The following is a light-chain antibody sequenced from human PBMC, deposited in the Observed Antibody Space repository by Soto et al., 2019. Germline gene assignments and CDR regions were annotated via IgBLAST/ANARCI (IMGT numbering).Light chain of an antibody. CDR3: QQYDSSSVT. CDR2: ATS. J-gene: IGKJ5*01. CDR1: QTVSNTL. V-gene: IGKV3-20*01. Sequence: IILTQSPGTLSVSVGEGATLSCRASQTVSNTLLTWYQQKPGQAPRLLIYATSNRATGIPYRFSGSGSGRDFTLTIDRLEPEDFAVYYCQQYDSSSVTFGQGTRLDLK.